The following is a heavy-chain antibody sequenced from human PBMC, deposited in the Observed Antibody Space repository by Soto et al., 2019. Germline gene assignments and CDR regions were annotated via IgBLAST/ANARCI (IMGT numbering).Heavy chain of an antibody. J-gene: IGHJ4*02. D-gene: IGHD1-26*01. Sequence: GGSLRLSCTGSGFTFGNYGMHWVRQAPGKGLEWVAITAYDGNNKYYADSLKGRFSISTDTSKQMVYRQMTSLGTEDTAVYYCAKGGGSARDFDYWGQGALVTVSS. V-gene: IGHV3-30*18. CDR1: GFTFGNYG. CDR2: TAYDGNNK. CDR3: AKGGGSARDFDY.